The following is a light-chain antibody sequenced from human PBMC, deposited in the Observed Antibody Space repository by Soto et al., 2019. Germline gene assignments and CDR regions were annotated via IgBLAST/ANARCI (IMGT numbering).Light chain of an antibody. V-gene: IGKV3-11*01. CDR2: EAS. CDR1: QXVGIH. Sequence: EVVLTQSPGTXSLSPXEXATXXXRASQXVGIHLAWYQQKPGRAPRLLIYEASNRATGIPARFSGSGSGTDFVLTISRLEPDDLAVYYCQQRYNWPPLXXGGGTKVEIK. CDR3: QQRYNWPPLX. J-gene: IGKJ4*01.